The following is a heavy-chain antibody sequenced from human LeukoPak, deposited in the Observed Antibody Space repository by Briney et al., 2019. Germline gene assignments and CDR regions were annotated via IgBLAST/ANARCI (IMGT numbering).Heavy chain of an antibody. CDR2: IYTSGST. CDR1: GGSISSGSHY. Sequence: PSETLSLTCTVSGGSISSGSHYWSWLRQPAGQGLEWIGRIYTSGSTNYNPSLKSRVTISVDTSKNQFSLKLSSVTAADTAVYYCARDDSSGSVSFDYWGQGTLVTVSS. CDR3: ARDDSSGSVSFDY. J-gene: IGHJ4*02. D-gene: IGHD3-22*01. V-gene: IGHV4-61*02.